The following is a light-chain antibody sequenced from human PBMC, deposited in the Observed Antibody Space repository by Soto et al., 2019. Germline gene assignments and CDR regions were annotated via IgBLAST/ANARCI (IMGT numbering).Light chain of an antibody. Sequence: EILMTQFPATLSVSPGERATLSCRASQSVSHNLACYPQKPCQAPRLLLYGASTRATGIPARFSGSGSGTDFTLTISRLQSEDCAVYYCQQSNTWPYTFGQGTKLEIK. CDR3: QQSNTWPYT. V-gene: IGKV3-15*01. CDR2: GAS. CDR1: QSVSHN. J-gene: IGKJ2*01.